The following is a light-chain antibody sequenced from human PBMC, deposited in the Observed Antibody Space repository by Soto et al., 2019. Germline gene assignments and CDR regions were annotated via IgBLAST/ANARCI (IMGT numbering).Light chain of an antibody. Sequence: LTQPACVSGSRGQSIAISCTGTRSDVGAYNYVSWYQQHPGKAPKLMISEVTNRPSGVSDRFSGSKSGNTASLTISGLQAEDEADYYCSSFTSRFTFVFGTGTKVTVL. J-gene: IGLJ1*01. CDR2: EVT. CDR3: SSFTSRFTFV. CDR1: RSDVGAYNY. V-gene: IGLV2-14*01.